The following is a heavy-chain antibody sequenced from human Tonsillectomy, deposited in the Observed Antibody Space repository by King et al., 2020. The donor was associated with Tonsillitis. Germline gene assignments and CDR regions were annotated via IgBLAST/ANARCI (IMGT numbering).Heavy chain of an antibody. CDR3: ARWGAVNTGLDS. CDR1: GFTISGFV. V-gene: IGHV3-30*04. Sequence: ESGGGVVQPGHFLILSCAASGFTISGFVMHWVRQGPGKGVDWVEIVSPLGAKKNFADSVKGRFRISRDNFKDTLYLQMNSLRVEDTAVYYCARWGAVNTGLDSWGQGTLVTVSS. J-gene: IGHJ5*01. D-gene: IGHD4-17*01. CDR2: VSPLGAKK.